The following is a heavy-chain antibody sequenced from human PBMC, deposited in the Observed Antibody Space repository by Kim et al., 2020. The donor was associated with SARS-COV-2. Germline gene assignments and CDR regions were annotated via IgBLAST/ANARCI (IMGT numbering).Heavy chain of an antibody. CDR2: IYYSGST. CDR3: ARHSPTTPGAPIFGVVIPAFDI. Sequence: SETLSLTCTVSGGSISSSSYYWGWIRQPPGKGLEWIGSIYYSGSTYYNPSLKSRVTISVDTSKNQFSLKLSSVTAADTAVYYCARHSPTTPGAPIFGVVIPAFDIWGQGTMVTVSS. J-gene: IGHJ3*02. D-gene: IGHD3-3*01. CDR1: GGSISSSSYY. V-gene: IGHV4-39*01.